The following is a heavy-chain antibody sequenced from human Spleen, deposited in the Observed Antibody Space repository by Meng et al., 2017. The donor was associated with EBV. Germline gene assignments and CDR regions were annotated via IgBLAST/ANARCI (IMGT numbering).Heavy chain of an antibody. V-gene: IGHV1-3*01. J-gene: IGHJ5*02. CDR3: AREGNSGWRSPPHP. CDR2: INPANGDT. D-gene: IGHD6-19*01. Sequence: QVQLVHSGADMKKPGASVKVSCKASGYTFSSYAIHWVRQAAGQRLEWMGWINPANGDTRYSQNLLGGVTITRDTSASSVYMELSSLRYEDTAVYYCAREGNSGWRSPPHPWGQGTLVTVSS. CDR1: GYTFSSYA.